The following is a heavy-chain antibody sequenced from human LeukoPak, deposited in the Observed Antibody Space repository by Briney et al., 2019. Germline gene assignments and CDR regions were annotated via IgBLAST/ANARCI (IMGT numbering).Heavy chain of an antibody. J-gene: IGHJ4*02. CDR2: IYYSGST. CDR1: GGSISRHY. CDR3: ARDRGDYDSSGYYGYFDY. Sequence: PSETLSLSCTVSGGSISRHYWSWIRQPPGKGLEWIGYIYYSGSTNYNPSLKSRVTISVDTSKNQFSLKLSSVTAADTAVYYCARDRGDYDSSGYYGYFDYWGQGALVTVSS. V-gene: IGHV4-59*11. D-gene: IGHD3-22*01.